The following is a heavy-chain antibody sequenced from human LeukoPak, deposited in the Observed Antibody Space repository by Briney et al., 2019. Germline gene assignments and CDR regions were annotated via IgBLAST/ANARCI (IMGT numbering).Heavy chain of an antibody. J-gene: IGHJ4*02. CDR1: GFTFSSYW. CDR2: INSVGRST. D-gene: IGHD2-15*01. CDR3: AREVGCSGGSCYVY. Sequence: GRSLRLSCAASGFTFSSYWLHWVRQAPGKGLAWVSRINSVGRSTHYADSVNGRFTLARDNAKNTLYLQMNSLRAEDTAVYYCAREVGCSGGSCYVYWGQGKRVTVSA. V-gene: IGHV3-74*01.